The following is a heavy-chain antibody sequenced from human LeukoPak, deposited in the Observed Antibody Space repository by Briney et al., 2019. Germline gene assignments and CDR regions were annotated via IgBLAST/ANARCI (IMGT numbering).Heavy chain of an antibody. Sequence: GGSLRLSCVASGIDISYHYVGWVRQAPGKGLEWVSTIGDRTYYADSVQGRFTISRDNSKNTLYLQINSLGAEDTAVYYCARPWPSGSSSIFDYWGQGTLVTVSS. D-gene: IGHD3-10*01. V-gene: IGHV3-53*01. CDR3: ARPWPSGSSSIFDY. CDR2: IGDRT. J-gene: IGHJ4*02. CDR1: GIDISYHY.